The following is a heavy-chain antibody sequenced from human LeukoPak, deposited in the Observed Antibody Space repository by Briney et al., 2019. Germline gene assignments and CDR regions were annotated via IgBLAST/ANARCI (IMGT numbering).Heavy chain of an antibody. Sequence: SETLSPTCTVSGGSISSSSYYWGWIRQPPGKGLEWIGSIYYSGSTYYNPSLKSRVTISVDTSKNQFSLKLSSVTAADTAVYYCARRGLAGPPDYWGQGTLVTVSS. CDR2: IYYSGST. D-gene: IGHD6-13*01. CDR1: GGSISSSSYY. V-gene: IGHV4-39*01. J-gene: IGHJ4*02. CDR3: ARRGLAGPPDY.